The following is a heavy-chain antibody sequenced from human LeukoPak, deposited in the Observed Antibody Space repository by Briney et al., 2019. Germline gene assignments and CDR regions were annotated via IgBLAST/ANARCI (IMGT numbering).Heavy chain of an antibody. V-gene: IGHV3-74*01. CDR1: GFTFSSYW. D-gene: IGHD3-16*02. Sequence: PGGSLRLSCAASGFTFSSYWMHWVRQAPGKGLVWVSHINSDGSSTSYADSVEGRFTISRDNAKNTLYLQMNSLRAEDTAVYYCARGPSGSLAYWGQGTLVTVSS. CDR2: INSDGSST. J-gene: IGHJ4*02. CDR3: ARGPSGSLAY.